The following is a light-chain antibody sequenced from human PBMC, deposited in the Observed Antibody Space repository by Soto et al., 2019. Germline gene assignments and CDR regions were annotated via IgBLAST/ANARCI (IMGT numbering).Light chain of an antibody. CDR2: YKSDSDK. CDR3: MIWHSTAWV. J-gene: IGLJ3*02. Sequence: QPVLTQPSSLSASPGASASLTCTLRSGINVASYRIYWYQQKSGRPPQFLLRYKSDSDKQQGSGVPSRFSGSKDASANAGILLISGLQSEDEGDYYCMIWHSTAWVFGGGTKVTVL. V-gene: IGLV5-45*03. CDR1: SGINVASYR.